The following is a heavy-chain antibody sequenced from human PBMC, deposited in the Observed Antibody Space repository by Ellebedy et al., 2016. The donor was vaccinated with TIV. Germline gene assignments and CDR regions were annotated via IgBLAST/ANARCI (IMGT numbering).Heavy chain of an antibody. Sequence: SETLSLXCAVYGGSFSGYYWSWIRQPPGKGLEWIGEINHSGSTNYNPSLKSRVTISVDTSKNQFSLKLSSVTAADTAVYYCARGLSRHIVVVTAYHDYYGMDVWGQGTTVTVSS. CDR3: ARGLSRHIVVVTAYHDYYGMDV. D-gene: IGHD2-21*02. CDR2: INHSGST. V-gene: IGHV4-34*01. CDR1: GGSFSGYY. J-gene: IGHJ6*02.